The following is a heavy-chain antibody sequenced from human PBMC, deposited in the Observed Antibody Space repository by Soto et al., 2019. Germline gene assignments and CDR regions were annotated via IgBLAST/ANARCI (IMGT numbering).Heavy chain of an antibody. Sequence: GGSLRLSCAASGFTFSSYGMHWVRQAPGKGLEWVAVISYDGSNKYYADSVKGRFTISRDNSKNTLYLQMNSLRAEDTAVYYCAKLTRGNYYYDSSGHSRSAFDIWGQGTMVTVSS. J-gene: IGHJ3*02. V-gene: IGHV3-30*18. D-gene: IGHD3-22*01. CDR2: ISYDGSNK. CDR1: GFTFSSYG. CDR3: AKLTRGNYYYDSSGHSRSAFDI.